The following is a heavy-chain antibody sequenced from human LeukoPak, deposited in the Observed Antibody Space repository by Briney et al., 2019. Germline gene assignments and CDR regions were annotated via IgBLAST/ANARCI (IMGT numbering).Heavy chain of an antibody. CDR2: ISYDGTNK. Sequence: GGSLRLSCVASGFTFSNYGMHWVRQAPGKGLEWVAVISYDGTNKYYADSVKGRFTISRDYPKNTLFLQMSSLRAEDTAVYYCAKGRYSSTWCSDHWGQGTLITVSS. D-gene: IGHD6-13*01. V-gene: IGHV3-30*18. CDR3: AKGRYSSTWCSDH. J-gene: IGHJ4*02. CDR1: GFTFSNYG.